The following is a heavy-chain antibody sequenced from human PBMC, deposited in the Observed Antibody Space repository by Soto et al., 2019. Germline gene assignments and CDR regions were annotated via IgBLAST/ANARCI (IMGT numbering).Heavy chain of an antibody. V-gene: IGHV1-69*01. CDR1: GATFSTTG. Sequence: QVQLVQSGAEVRKPGSSLRVSCKSSGATFSTTGISWVRQAPGQGLEWMGGIIPLFGTPKYARKFQGRVSITADESTNTVYMELNSLRPDDAAVYYCARASPVICGGEPCYRLDSSFDSWVQGSLVIVSS. CDR2: IIPLFGTP. CDR3: ARASPVICGGEPCYRLDSSFDS. J-gene: IGHJ5*01. D-gene: IGHD2-21*01.